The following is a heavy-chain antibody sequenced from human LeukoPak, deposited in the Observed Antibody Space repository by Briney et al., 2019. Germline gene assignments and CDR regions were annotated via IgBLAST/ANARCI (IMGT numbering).Heavy chain of an antibody. CDR3: ARGPLSIDY. Sequence: GGSLRLSCAASGFTFSSYAMHWVRQAPGKGLEWVSGISWNSGSIGYADSVKGRFTISRDSAKNSLYLQMNSLRAEDTAVYYCARGPLSIDYWGQGILVTVSS. CDR2: ISWNSGSI. CDR1: GFTFSSYA. V-gene: IGHV3-9*01. D-gene: IGHD6-6*01. J-gene: IGHJ4*02.